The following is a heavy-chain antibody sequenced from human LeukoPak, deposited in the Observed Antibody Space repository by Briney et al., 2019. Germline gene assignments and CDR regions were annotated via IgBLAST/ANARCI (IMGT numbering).Heavy chain of an antibody. V-gene: IGHV5-51*01. D-gene: IGHD1-1*01. CDR1: GYSFTKYW. CDR3: ARQGKAVQSWSFDY. CDR2: IYPGDSDT. J-gene: IGHJ4*02. Sequence: GESLKISCKGFGYSFTKYWIGWVRQRPGKGLEWMGIIYPGDSDTKYSPSFQGQVTISADKSISTAYLQRSSLKASDTAMYYCARQGKAVQSWSFDYWGQGALVTVSS.